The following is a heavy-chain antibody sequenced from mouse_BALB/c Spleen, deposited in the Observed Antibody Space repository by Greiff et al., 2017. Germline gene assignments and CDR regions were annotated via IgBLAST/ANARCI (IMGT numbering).Heavy chain of an antibody. CDR2: ISSGGSYT. CDR1: GFTFSSYA. Sequence: EVQLVESGGGLVKPGGSLKLSCAASGFTFSSYAMSWVRQTPEKRLEWVATISSGGSYTYYPDSVKGRFTISRDNAKNTLYLQMSSLRSEDTAMYYCARHGVTTVVAPYAMDYWGQGTSVTVSS. D-gene: IGHD1-1*01. CDR3: ARHGVTTVVAPYAMDY. V-gene: IGHV5-9-3*01. J-gene: IGHJ4*01.